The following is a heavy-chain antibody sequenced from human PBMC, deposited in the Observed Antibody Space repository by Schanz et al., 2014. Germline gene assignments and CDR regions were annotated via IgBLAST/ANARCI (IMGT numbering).Heavy chain of an antibody. V-gene: IGHV1-2*02. D-gene: IGHD6-19*01. CDR3: ARDDGFSSG. J-gene: IGHJ4*02. CDR1: GYIFIGYF. CDR2: INPGSGGT. Sequence: QGQLVESGGEVKKPGASVKVSCKASGYIFIGYFIHWVRQAPGQGLEWMGWINPGSGGTKYSPKFQGRVTMTRDTSITTAYMELNRLTYDDTAVYYCARDDGFSSGWGRGTLVTVSS.